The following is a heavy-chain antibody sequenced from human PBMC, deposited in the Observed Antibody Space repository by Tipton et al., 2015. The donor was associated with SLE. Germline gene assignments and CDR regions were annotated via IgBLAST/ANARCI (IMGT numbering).Heavy chain of an antibody. D-gene: IGHD5-12*01. Sequence: QVQLVQSGAEVKKPGASVKVSCQASDYSFSSYGISWVRQAPGQGLEWMGRIIPILGIANYAQKFQGRVTITADKSTSTAYMELSSLRSEDTAVYYCARSVSGSDYWGQGTLVTVSS. J-gene: IGHJ4*02. V-gene: IGHV1-69*09. CDR1: DYSFSSYG. CDR2: IIPILGIA. CDR3: ARSVSGSDY.